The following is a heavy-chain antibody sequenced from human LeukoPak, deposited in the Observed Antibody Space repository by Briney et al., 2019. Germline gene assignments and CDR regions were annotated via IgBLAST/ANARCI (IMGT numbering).Heavy chain of an antibody. D-gene: IGHD3-9*01. CDR2: ISAYNGNT. CDR3: ARVLDILTGYTENDY. J-gene: IGHJ4*02. V-gene: IGHV1-18*01. Sequence: GASVRVSCKTSGYTFTSYGITWVRQAPGQGLEWMGWISAYNGNTNYAQKLQGRVTMTTDTSTSTAYMELRSLRSDDTAVYYCARVLDILTGYTENDYWGQGTLVTVSS. CDR1: GYTFTSYG.